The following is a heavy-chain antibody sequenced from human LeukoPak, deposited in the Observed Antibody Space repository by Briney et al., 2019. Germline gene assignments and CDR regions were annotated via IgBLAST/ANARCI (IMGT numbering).Heavy chain of an antibody. D-gene: IGHD5-12*01. V-gene: IGHV3-33*01. CDR1: GFTFSSYG. CDR2: IWYDGSNK. Sequence: GGSLRLSCAASGFTFSSYGMHWVRQAPGKGLEWVAVIWYDGSNKYYADSVKGRFTISRDNSKNTLYLQMNSLRAEDTAVYYCARVPHRGVATIINFDNWGQGTLVTVSS. J-gene: IGHJ4*02. CDR3: ARVPHRGVATIINFDN.